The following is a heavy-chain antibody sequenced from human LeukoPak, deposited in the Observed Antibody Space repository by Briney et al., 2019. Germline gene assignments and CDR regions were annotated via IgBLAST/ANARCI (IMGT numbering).Heavy chain of an antibody. CDR3: ARDTGYSSSWYNCFDY. J-gene: IGHJ4*02. Sequence: PGGSLRLSCAASGFTFSSYSMNWVRQAPGKGLEWVSSISSSSSYIYYADSVKGRFTISRDNAKNSLYLQMNSLRAEDTAVYYCARDTGYSSSWYNCFDYWGQGTLVTVSS. CDR1: GFTFSSYS. V-gene: IGHV3-21*01. D-gene: IGHD6-13*01. CDR2: ISSSSSYI.